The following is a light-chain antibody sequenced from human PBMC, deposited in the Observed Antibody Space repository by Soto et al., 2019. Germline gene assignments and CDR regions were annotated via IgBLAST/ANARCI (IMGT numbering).Light chain of an antibody. CDR1: SGHSSYA. CDR2: LNSDGSH. CDR3: QTWGTGIHWV. Sequence: QPVLTQSPSASGSLGASVKLTCTLSSGHSSYAIAWHQQQPEKGPRYLMKLNSDGSHSKGDGIPDRFSGSSSGAERYLTISSLQSEDEADYYCQTWGTGIHWVFGGGTKLTVL. V-gene: IGLV4-69*01. J-gene: IGLJ3*02.